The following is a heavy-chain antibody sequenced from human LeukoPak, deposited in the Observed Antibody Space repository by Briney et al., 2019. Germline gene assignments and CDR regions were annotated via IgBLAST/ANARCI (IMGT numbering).Heavy chain of an antibody. Sequence: PGGSLRLSCAASGLTFSSHRMHWVRQAPGKGLVWVSRINNDGTSTTYADSVKGRFTISRDNTKNMLYLEMKSLRVEDTAVYYCASTISCLLWGQGTLVNVSS. CDR3: ASTISCLL. CDR2: INNDGTST. CDR1: GLTFSSHR. V-gene: IGHV3-74*01. J-gene: IGHJ4*02. D-gene: IGHD2-15*01.